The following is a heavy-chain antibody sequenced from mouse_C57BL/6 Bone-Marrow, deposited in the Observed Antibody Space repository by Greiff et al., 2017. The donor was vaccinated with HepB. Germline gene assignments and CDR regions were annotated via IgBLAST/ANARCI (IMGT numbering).Heavy chain of an antibody. CDR2: IYPGDGDT. CDR3: ARRGVPSWFAY. CDR1: GYAFSSYW. Sequence: VQLQESGAELVKPGASVKISCKASGYAFSSYWMNWVKQRPGKGLEWIGQIYPGDGDTNYNGKFKGKATLTADKSSSTAYMQLSSLTSEDSAVYFCARRGVPSWFAYWGQGTLVTVSA. J-gene: IGHJ3*01. V-gene: IGHV1-80*01.